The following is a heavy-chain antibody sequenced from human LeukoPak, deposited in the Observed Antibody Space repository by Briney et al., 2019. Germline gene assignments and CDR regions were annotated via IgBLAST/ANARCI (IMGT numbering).Heavy chain of an antibody. Sequence: PGGSLRLSCAASGFRFSYHDMHWVRQAPGKGLEFVSSIGAAGAHTFYADSVKGRFTISRDNFQSTMYLQMDGLRPEDSAVYYCARELGGAKTGGFDIWGPGTVVTVSS. CDR2: IGAAGAHT. D-gene: IGHD7-27*01. CDR1: GFRFSYHD. V-gene: IGHV3-64*02. J-gene: IGHJ3*02. CDR3: ARELGGAKTGGFDI.